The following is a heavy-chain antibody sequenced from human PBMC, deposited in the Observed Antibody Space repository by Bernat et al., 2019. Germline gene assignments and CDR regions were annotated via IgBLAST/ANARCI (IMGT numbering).Heavy chain of an antibody. CDR1: GFTFSSYW. D-gene: IGHD6-6*01. V-gene: IGHV3-74*01. Sequence: EVQLVESGGGLVQPGGSLRLSCAASGFTFSSYWMHWVRQAPGKGLVWVSRINSDGSSTSYADSVKGRFTISRDNAKNTLYLHMNSLRAEDTAVYYCAREGYSSSSGVDYYYYYMDVWGKGTTVTVSS. J-gene: IGHJ6*03. CDR3: AREGYSSSSGVDYYYYYMDV. CDR2: INSDGSST.